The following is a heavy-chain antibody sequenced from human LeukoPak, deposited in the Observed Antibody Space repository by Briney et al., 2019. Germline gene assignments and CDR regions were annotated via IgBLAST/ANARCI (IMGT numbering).Heavy chain of an antibody. J-gene: IGHJ4*02. CDR2: IYYSGST. V-gene: IGHV4-39*07. CDR3: ARGRFGEGITMIDGEYYFDY. Sequence: SETLSLTCTVSGGSISSSSYYWGWIRQPPGKGLEWIGSIYYSGSTYYNPSLKSRVTISVDTSKNQFSLKLSSVTAADTAVYYCARGRFGEGITMIDGEYYFDYWGQGTLVTVSS. D-gene: IGHD3-22*01. CDR1: GGSISSSSYY.